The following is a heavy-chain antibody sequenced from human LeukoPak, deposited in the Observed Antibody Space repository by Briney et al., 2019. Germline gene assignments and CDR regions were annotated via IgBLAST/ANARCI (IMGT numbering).Heavy chain of an antibody. Sequence: GASVKVSCTASGYTFTSYGISWVRQAPGQGLEWMGWISADNGNTKYAQKLQGRVTMTTDTSTSTAYKELRSLRSDDTAVYYCARDWAPLSGNYYDAWFDPWGQGTLVTVSS. CDR3: ARDWAPLSGNYYDAWFDP. V-gene: IGHV1-18*01. CDR2: ISADNGNT. CDR1: GYTFTSYG. J-gene: IGHJ5*02. D-gene: IGHD1-26*01.